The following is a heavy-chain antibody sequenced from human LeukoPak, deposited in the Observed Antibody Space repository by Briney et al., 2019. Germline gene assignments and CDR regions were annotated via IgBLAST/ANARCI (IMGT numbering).Heavy chain of an antibody. V-gene: IGHV1-8*03. CDR1: GYTFTSYD. CDR3: ARGRSTGYPYYFEY. J-gene: IGHJ4*02. D-gene: IGHD5-12*01. Sequence: ASVKVSCKASGYTFTSYDINWVRQATGQGLEWMGWMNPNSGSTGYAQKFEGRVTITRNTSISTAYMELSGLRSEDTAVYYCARGRSTGYPYYFEYWGQGTLVTVSS. CDR2: MNPNSGST.